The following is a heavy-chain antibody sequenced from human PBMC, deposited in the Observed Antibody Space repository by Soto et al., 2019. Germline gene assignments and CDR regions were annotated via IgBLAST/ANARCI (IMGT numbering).Heavy chain of an antibody. D-gene: IGHD2-21*02. V-gene: IGHV4-34*01. CDR2: INHSGST. Sequence: QVQLQQWGAGLLKPSETLSLTCAVYGGSFSGYYWSWIRQPPGKGLEWIGEINHSGSTNYNPSLKRRVTISVGTSKNQFSLKLSSVTAADTAVYYCARGPELPGDYYLVYYYFIDVWGKGTTVTVSS. CDR3: ARGPELPGDYYLVYYYFIDV. J-gene: IGHJ6*03. CDR1: GGSFSGYY.